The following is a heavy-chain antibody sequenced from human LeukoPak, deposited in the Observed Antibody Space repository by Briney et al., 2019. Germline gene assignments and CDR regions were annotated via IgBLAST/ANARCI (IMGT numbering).Heavy chain of an antibody. CDR1: GFTFSSYG. CDR2: ISGSGGST. V-gene: IGHV3-23*01. Sequence: GGSLRLSCAASGFTFSSYGMSWVRQAPGKGLEWVSAISGSGGSTYYADSVKGRFTISRDNSKNTLYLQMNSLRAEDTAVYYCAKPRRNGWAFDYWGQGTLVTVSS. CDR3: AKPRRNGWAFDY. J-gene: IGHJ4*02. D-gene: IGHD6-19*01.